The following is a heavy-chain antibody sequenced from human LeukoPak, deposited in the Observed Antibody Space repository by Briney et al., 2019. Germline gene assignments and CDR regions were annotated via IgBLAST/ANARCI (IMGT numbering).Heavy chain of an antibody. Sequence: GGSLRLSCAASGFTFTSYSMNWVRQAPGKGLEWVSYISSSSSTIYYADPVKGRFTISRDNAKNSLYLQMNSLRAEDTAVYYCARESSSSWYRSDAFDIWGQGTMATVSS. CDR3: ARESSSSWYRSDAFDI. V-gene: IGHV3-48*01. D-gene: IGHD6-13*01. CDR2: ISSSSSTI. CDR1: GFTFTSYS. J-gene: IGHJ3*02.